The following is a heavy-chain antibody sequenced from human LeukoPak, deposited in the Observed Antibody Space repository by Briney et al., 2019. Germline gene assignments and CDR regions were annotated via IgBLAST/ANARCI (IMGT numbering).Heavy chain of an antibody. D-gene: IGHD6-19*01. CDR2: IYYSGST. V-gene: IGHV4-39*01. Sequence: SETLSLTCTVSGGSVSSGSYYWGWIRQPPGKGLEWIGNIYYSGSTYYNPSLKSRVTISVETSKNQFSLKLSSVTAADTAVYYCARRAGSSGWWVYWGQGTLVTVSS. CDR1: GGSVSSGSYY. J-gene: IGHJ4*02. CDR3: ARRAGSSGWWVY.